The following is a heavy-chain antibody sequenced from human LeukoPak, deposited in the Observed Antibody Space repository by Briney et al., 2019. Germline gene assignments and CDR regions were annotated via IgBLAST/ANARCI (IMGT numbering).Heavy chain of an antibody. Sequence: SETLSLTCAVSGYSISSNNWWAWIRQPPGKGLEWIGYIYYSGNTYYNPYNPSLTSRVTMSVDTSRNQFSLKLDSVTEIDTAMYYCARNQAVAANRGAFDIWGQGTMVTVSS. CDR2: IYYSGNT. J-gene: IGHJ3*02. CDR3: ARNQAVAANRGAFDI. CDR1: GYSISSNNW. D-gene: IGHD6-19*01. V-gene: IGHV4-28*01.